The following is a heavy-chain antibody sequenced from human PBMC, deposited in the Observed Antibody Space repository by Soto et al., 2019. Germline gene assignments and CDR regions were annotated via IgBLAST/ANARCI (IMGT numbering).Heavy chain of an antibody. CDR3: AKAQGGSYFDY. V-gene: IGHV3-23*01. J-gene: IGHJ4*02. D-gene: IGHD2-15*01. CDR2: ISVRGDST. Sequence: QPGGSLRLSCATSGFAFSSYATFWVRQAPGKGLEWVSGISVRGDSTYYADSVKGRFTISRDNSKNMLYLQMNNLRAEDTAVYYCAKAQGGSYFDYWGQGTLVTV. CDR1: GFAFSSYA.